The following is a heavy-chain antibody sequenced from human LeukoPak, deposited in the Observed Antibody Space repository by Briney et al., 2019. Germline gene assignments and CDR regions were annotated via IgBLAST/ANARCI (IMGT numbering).Heavy chain of an antibody. CDR2: IIPIFGTA. CDR1: GGTFSSYA. D-gene: IGHD6-19*01. V-gene: IGHV1-69*01. Sequence: ASVKVSCEASGGTFSSYAISWVRQAPGQGLEWMGGIIPIFGTANYAQKFQGRVTITADESTSTAYMELSSLRSEDTAVYYCARKAVAGNAYYYGMDVWGQGTTVTVSS. CDR3: ARKAVAGNAYYYGMDV. J-gene: IGHJ6*02.